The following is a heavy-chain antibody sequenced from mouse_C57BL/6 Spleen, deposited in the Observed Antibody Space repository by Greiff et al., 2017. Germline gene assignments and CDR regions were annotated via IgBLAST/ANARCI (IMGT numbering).Heavy chain of an antibody. CDR1: GYTFTSYW. CDR3: ARSYYGNYYPYFDY. CDR2: IHPNSGST. D-gene: IGHD2-10*01. V-gene: IGHV1-64*01. Sequence: VQLQQPGAELVKPGASVKLSCKASGYTFTSYWMHWVKQRPGQGLEWIGMIHPNSGSTNYNEKFKSKATLTVDKSSSTAYMQLSSLTSEDSAVYYCARSYYGNYYPYFDYWGQGTTLTVSS. J-gene: IGHJ2*01.